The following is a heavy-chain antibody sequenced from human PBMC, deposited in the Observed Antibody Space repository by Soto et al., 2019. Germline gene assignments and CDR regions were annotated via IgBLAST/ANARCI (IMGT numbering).Heavy chain of an antibody. CDR3: ARQHYDFWSGYFT. J-gene: IGHJ5*02. CDR1: GVSISSYY. V-gene: IGHV4-59*08. CDR2: IYYSGST. Sequence: SETLSLTCTVSGVSISSYYWSWIRQPPGKGLEWIGYIYYSGSTNYNPSLKSRVTISVDTSKNQFSLKLSSVTAADTAVYYCARQHYDFWSGYFTWGQGTLVTVSS. D-gene: IGHD3-3*01.